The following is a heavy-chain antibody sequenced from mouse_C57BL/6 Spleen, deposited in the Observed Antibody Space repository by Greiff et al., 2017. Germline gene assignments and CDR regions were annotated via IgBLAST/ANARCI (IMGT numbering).Heavy chain of an antibody. Sequence: EVHLVESGGDLVKPGGSLKLSCAASGFTFSSYGMSWVRQTPDKRLEWVATISSGGSYTYYPDSVKGRFTISRDNAKNTLYLQMSSLKSEDTAMYYCARQEDYSNSYWYFDVWGTGTTVTVSS. J-gene: IGHJ1*03. V-gene: IGHV5-6*01. D-gene: IGHD2-5*01. CDR1: GFTFSSYG. CDR2: ISSGGSYT. CDR3: ARQEDYSNSYWYFDV.